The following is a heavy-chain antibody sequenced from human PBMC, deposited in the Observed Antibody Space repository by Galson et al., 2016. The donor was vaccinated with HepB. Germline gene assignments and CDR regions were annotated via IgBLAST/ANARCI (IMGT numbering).Heavy chain of an antibody. J-gene: IGHJ6*04. D-gene: IGHD3-3*01. V-gene: IGHV3-23*01. Sequence: SLRLSCAASGFMFENYAMNWVRQTPGKGLVWVSTISNNGASTYYADSMKGRFTISRDNSKDTLYLQMDSLTAEDTATYYCAKGGSAYELWSGYTPLSPGGMALWGTGTTVIVSS. CDR3: AKGGSAYELWSGYTPLSPGGMAL. CDR2: ISNNGAST. CDR1: GFMFENYA.